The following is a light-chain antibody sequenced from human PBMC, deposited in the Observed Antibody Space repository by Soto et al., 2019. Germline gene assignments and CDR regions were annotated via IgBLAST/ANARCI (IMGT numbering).Light chain of an antibody. J-gene: IGLJ2*01. V-gene: IGLV2-14*01. CDR2: DVS. CDR3: SSYTSRTTFVV. Sequence: QSALTQPASVSGSPGQSITISCTGTSSDVGGYNFVSWYQQHPGKVPKLMIYDVSNRPSGVSNRFSGSKSGNTASLTISGLQAEDEAHYYCSSYTSRTTFVVFGGGTKLTVL. CDR1: SSDVGGYNF.